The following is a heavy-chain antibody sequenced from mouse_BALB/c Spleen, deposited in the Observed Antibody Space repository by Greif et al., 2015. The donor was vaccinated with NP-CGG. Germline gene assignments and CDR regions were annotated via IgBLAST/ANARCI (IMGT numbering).Heavy chain of an antibody. CDR2: ISNGGGST. CDR3: ARQYGNYGAMDY. Sequence: EVQLVESGGGLVQPGGSLKLSCATSGFTFSDYYMYWVRQTPEKRLEWVAYISNGGGSTYYPDTVKGRFTISRDNAKNTLYLQMSRLKSEDTAMYYCARQYGNYGAMDYWGQGTSVTVSS. J-gene: IGHJ4*01. CDR1: GFTFSDYY. V-gene: IGHV5-12*02. D-gene: IGHD2-1*01.